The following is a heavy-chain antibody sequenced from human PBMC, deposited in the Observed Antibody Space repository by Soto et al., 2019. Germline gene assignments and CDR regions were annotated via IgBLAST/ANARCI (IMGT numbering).Heavy chain of an antibody. CDR3: ARGKGHTGLNCFDP. V-gene: IGHV4-38-2*01. Sequence: SETLSLTCAVSGYSISSGYYWGWIRQPPGKGLEWIGSIYHSGSIYYNPSLKSRVSISVDTSKNHFSLKLSSVTAADTAVYYCARGKGHTGLNCFDPWGQGTLVTVS. CDR1: GYSISSGYY. J-gene: IGHJ5*02. D-gene: IGHD2-21*02. CDR2: IYHSGSI.